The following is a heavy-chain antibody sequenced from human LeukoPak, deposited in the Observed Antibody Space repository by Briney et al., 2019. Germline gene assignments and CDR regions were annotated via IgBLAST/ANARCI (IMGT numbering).Heavy chain of an antibody. CDR1: GGSISSSSYY. D-gene: IGHD6-6*01. J-gene: IGHJ4*02. Sequence: PSETLSLTCTVSGGSISSSSYYWGWIRQPPGKGLEWIGSIYYSGSTYYNPSLKSRVTISVDTSKNQFSLKLSSVTAADTAVYYCARVMGIAARAAAGFDYWGQGPWSPSPQ. CDR2: IYYSGST. CDR3: ARVMGIAARAAAGFDY. V-gene: IGHV4-39*07.